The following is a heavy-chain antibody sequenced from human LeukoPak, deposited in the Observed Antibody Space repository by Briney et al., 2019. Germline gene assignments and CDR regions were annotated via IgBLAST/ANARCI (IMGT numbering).Heavy chain of an antibody. CDR3: ASSSWTDAFDI. CDR1: GYTFTSYG. V-gene: IGHV1-18*01. Sequence: ASVKVSCKASGYTFTSYGISWVRQAPGQGLEWMGWISAYNGNTNYAQTLQGRVTMTTDTSTSTAYMELRSLRSEDTAVYYCASSSWTDAFDIWGQGTMVTVSA. D-gene: IGHD3/OR15-3a*01. CDR2: ISAYNGNT. J-gene: IGHJ3*02.